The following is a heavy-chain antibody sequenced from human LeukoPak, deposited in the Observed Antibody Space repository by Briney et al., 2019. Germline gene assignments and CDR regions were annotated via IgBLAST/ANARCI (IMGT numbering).Heavy chain of an antibody. CDR1: GYSINSAFY. V-gene: IGHV4-38-2*02. J-gene: IGHJ5*02. CDR3: ARLTPGKNWFDP. D-gene: IGHD3-10*01. Sequence: PSETLSLTCTVSGYSINSAFYWGWIRQPPGKGLGWIGTMYHSGITYYNLSLKSRVTISVDTSKNQFSLKLNSVTAADTAVYYCARLTPGKNWFDPWGHGTLVTVSS. CDR2: MYHSGIT.